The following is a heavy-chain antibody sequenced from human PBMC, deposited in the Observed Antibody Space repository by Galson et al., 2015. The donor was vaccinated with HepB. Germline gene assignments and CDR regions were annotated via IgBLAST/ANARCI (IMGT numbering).Heavy chain of an antibody. D-gene: IGHD3-9*01. CDR3: ARGGFDWLLFPFDY. J-gene: IGHJ4*02. CDR1: RFTFTIYA. Sequence: SLRLSCAASRFTFTIYAMHWVRQAPGKGLEWVAVISYDGSNKHYADSVKGRFTISRDNSKNTLYLRMNSLRAEDTALYYCARGGFDWLLFPFDYWGQGTLVTVSS. CDR2: ISYDGSNK. V-gene: IGHV3-30*04.